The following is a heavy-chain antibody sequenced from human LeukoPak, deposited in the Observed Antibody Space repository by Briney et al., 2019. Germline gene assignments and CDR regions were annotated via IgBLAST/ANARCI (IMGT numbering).Heavy chain of an antibody. Sequence: SETLSLTWNVSGGSISSYYWSWIRQPAGKGLEWIGRSYTSGSPNYNPSLKGRVTMSVDTSKNQFSLKLSSVTAADTAVYYCARSGGSGFQLGNWGQGTLVTVSS. CDR2: SYTSGSP. CDR1: GGSISSYY. V-gene: IGHV4-4*07. J-gene: IGHJ4*02. D-gene: IGHD3-16*01. CDR3: ARSGGSGFQLGN.